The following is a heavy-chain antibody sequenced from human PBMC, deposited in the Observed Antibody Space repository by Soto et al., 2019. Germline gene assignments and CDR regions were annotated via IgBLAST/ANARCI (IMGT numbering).Heavy chain of an antibody. CDR2: INVDASGA. CDR3: VRGAYRGFRLDS. V-gene: IGHV3-74*01. J-gene: IGHJ5*01. D-gene: IGHD5-18*01. Sequence: EVQLVESGGGLVQRGGSLRLSCAASGFTFSNYWIHWVRQAPGKGLVWVSRINVDASGANYADFVKGRFTISRDNAKNTGDLQMNRLRGEDTAVYYCVRGAYRGFRLDSWGQGTLVTVSS. CDR1: GFTFSNYW.